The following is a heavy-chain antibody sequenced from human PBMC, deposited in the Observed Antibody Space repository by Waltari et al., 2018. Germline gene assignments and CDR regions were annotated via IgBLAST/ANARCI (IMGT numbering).Heavy chain of an antibody. CDR3: AILYCSGGSCYSDYYYYGMDV. CDR2: IIPIFGTA. V-gene: IGHV1-69*06. D-gene: IGHD2-15*01. J-gene: IGHJ6*02. CDR1: GGTFSSYA. Sequence: PGSSVKVSCKASGGTFSSYAISWVRQAPGQGLEWMGRIIPIFGTANYAQKFQGRVTITADKSTSTAYMELSSLRSEDTAVYYCAILYCSGGSCYSDYYYYGMDVWGQGTTVTVSS.